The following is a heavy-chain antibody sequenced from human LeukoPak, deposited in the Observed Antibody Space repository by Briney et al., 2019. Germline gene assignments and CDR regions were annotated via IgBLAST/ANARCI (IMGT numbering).Heavy chain of an antibody. Sequence: PGGSLRLSCAASGFTFSSFAMSWVRQAPGQGLEWVSASSDNSGNTYYADSVKGRFTISRDNSENTLYLQMNSLRAEDTALYYCSNGRTSSGTPQHDYWGQGTLVTVSS. CDR3: SNGRTSSGTPQHDY. V-gene: IGHV3-23*01. CDR2: SSDNSGNT. CDR1: GFTFSSFA. D-gene: IGHD6-19*01. J-gene: IGHJ4*02.